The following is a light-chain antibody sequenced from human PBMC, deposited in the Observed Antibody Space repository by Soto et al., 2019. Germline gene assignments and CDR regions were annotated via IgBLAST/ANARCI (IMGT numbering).Light chain of an antibody. Sequence: SYELTQPPSVSVSPGHTASITCSGDKLGDKYACWYQQKPGQSPVLVIYQDSKRPSGSPERFSGSNSGNTATLTISGTQAMDEADYYCQAWDSSTASYVFGTGTKLTVL. CDR3: QAWDSSTASYV. V-gene: IGLV3-1*01. CDR1: KLGDKY. J-gene: IGLJ1*01. CDR2: QDS.